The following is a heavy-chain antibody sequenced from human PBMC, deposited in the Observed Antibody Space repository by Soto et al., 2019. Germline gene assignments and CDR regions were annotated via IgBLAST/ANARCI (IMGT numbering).Heavy chain of an antibody. J-gene: IGHJ6*03. CDR3: ARMVRGSNIDYYQYTGV. Sequence: QVPLVQSGAEVKKPGASVKVSCKASGYSFTSHGISWVRQAPGQGLEWMGWISANSGDTNYAQKLQGRVTVTTDTSTSTAYLELTSLRSEDTAVYYCARMVRGSNIDYYQYTGVWGKGTTVTVSS. CDR2: ISANSGDT. D-gene: IGHD3-10*01. CDR1: GYSFTSHG. V-gene: IGHV1-18*01.